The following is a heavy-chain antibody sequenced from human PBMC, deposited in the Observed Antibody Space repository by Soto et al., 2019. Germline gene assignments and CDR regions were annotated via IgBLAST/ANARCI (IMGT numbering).Heavy chain of an antibody. D-gene: IGHD2-21*02. J-gene: IGHJ5*02. CDR2: MNAANGNA. CDR3: ARAVGIGVTGLDL. V-gene: IGHV1-8*01. Sequence: QERLVQSGAELRRPGASVKISCRASGYNFPRSNVNWGRQASGQWPEWLGWMNAANGNAAFALDFQGRVTMTSDLSTDTAYLELGGLSSGATSMYYCARAVGIGVTGLDLWGPGTFVNVS. CDR1: GYNFPRSN.